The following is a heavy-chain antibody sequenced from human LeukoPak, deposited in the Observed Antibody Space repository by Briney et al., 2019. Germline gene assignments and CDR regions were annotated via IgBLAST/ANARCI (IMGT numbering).Heavy chain of an antibody. V-gene: IGHV1-18*01. CDR1: GYTFTSYG. J-gene: IGHJ5*02. Sequence: GASVKVSCKASGYTFTSYGISWVRQAPGQGLEWMGWISGYNGYTHYAHNLQGRVTMITDTSTSTAYMELRSLRSDDTAVYYCARDEARYSSGYYPNWFDPWGQGTLVTVSS. D-gene: IGHD3-22*01. CDR3: ARDEARYSSGYYPNWFDP. CDR2: ISGYNGYT.